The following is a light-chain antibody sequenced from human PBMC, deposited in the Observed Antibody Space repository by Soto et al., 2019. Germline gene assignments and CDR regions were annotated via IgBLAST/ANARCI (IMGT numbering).Light chain of an antibody. Sequence: DIQMTQSPSTLSASVGDRVTITCRASQNVVIWLAWYQQKPGKAPKLLISDASRLESGVPSRFSGSGSGTEFTLTISSLQPDDFASYYCRRYNGHVGQGTRVEI. CDR3: RRYNGH. CDR2: DAS. V-gene: IGKV1-5*01. CDR1: QNVVIW. J-gene: IGKJ1*01.